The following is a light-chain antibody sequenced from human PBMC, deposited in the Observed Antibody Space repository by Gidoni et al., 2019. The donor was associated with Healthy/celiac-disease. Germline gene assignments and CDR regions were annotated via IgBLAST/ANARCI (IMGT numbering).Light chain of an antibody. J-gene: IGKJ3*01. CDR2: DAS. Sequence: EIVLTQSPATLSLSPGERATLSCRASQSVSSYLAWYQQKPGQAPRLLIYDASNRATGIPARFSGSVSGTDFTLTISSLEPEDFAVYYCQQRSNWPVTFXPXTKVXIK. CDR3: QQRSNWPVT. V-gene: IGKV3-11*01. CDR1: QSVSSY.